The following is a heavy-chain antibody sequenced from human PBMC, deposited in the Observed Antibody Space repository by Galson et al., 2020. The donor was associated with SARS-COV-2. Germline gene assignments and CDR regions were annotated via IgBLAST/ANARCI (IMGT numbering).Heavy chain of an antibody. V-gene: IGHV3-7*04. J-gene: IGHJ4*02. CDR2: IKQDGSEK. CDR3: ARMQNFGVY. D-gene: IGHD3-10*01. CDR1: GFTFSSYW. Sequence: QLGESLKISCAASGFTFSSYWMSWVRQAPGKGLEWVANIKQDGSEKYYVDSVKGRFTISRDNAKNSVYLQMNSLRAEDTAVYYCARMQNFGVYWGQGTLVTVSS.